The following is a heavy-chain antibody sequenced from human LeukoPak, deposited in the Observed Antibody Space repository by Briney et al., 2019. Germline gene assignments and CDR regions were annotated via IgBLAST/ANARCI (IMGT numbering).Heavy chain of an antibody. CDR2: INPSSGAT. CDR1: GYTFTRHY. V-gene: IGHV1-46*01. CDR3: ARDGLYCTNGVCSSDI. Sequence: ASVKVSCKASGYTFTRHYMNWVRQAPGQGLEWMGKINPSSGATGYAQKFQGRVTMTRDTSTSTVYMELTSLRSADTAVYFCARDGLYCTNGVCSSDIWGQGTLVTVSS. J-gene: IGHJ3*02. D-gene: IGHD2-8*01.